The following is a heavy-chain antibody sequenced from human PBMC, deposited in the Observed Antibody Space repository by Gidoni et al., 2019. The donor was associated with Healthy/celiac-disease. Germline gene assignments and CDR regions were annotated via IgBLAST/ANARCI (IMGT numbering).Heavy chain of an antibody. J-gene: IGHJ3*01. CDR1: GFTFSTYA. V-gene: IGHV3-23*01. Sequence: VQLLESGGGLGQPGGSLRLSCPASGFTFSTYAMSWVRQAPGKGLEWVSASSGRGGSTYYTDYVKGRFTISRDNSKNTLYLKMNSLRAEDTAVYYCAKDRITISNWGQGTMVTVSS. D-gene: IGHD3-3*01. CDR3: AKDRITISN. CDR2: SSGRGGST.